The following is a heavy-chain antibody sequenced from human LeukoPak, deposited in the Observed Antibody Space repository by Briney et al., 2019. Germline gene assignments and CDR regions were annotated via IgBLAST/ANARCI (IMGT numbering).Heavy chain of an antibody. V-gene: IGHV4-61*02. D-gene: IGHD2-15*01. CDR3: ARVDCSGGGCYPNY. CDR2: IYTSGST. CDR1: GGSISSGSYY. J-gene: IGHJ4*02. Sequence: SETLSLTCTVSGGSISSGSYYWSWIRQPAGKGLEWIGRIYTSGSTNHNPSLKSRVTISVDTSKNQFSLKLSSVTAADTAVYYCARVDCSGGGCYPNYWGQGTLVTVSS.